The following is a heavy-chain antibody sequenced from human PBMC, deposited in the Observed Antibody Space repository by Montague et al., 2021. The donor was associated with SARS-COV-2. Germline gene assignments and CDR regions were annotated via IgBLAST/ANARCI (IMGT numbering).Heavy chain of an antibody. CDR2: INHRGST. D-gene: IGHD3-22*01. Sequence: SETLSLTCAVYDGSFSDYSWTWIRQPPGKGLERIGEINHRGSTNYNPYLKSRVTISVDMSKNQFSLKMTSVTAADTAVYYCAGGRQHINMVVVVVSGGQYYFDXGGQGTLVTVSS. J-gene: IGHJ4*02. CDR1: DGSFSDYS. CDR3: AGGRQHINMVVVVVSGGQYYFDX. V-gene: IGHV4-34*01.